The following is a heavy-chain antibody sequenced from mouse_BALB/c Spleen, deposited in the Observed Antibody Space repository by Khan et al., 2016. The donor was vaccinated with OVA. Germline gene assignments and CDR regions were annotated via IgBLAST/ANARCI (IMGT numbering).Heavy chain of an antibody. V-gene: IGHV3-8*02. CDR2: MIYSGNT. CDR3: ARSTYRYAFAY. CDR1: GDSITSGY. J-gene: IGHJ3*01. Sequence: EVELVESGPSLVKPSQTLSLTRSVTGDSITSGYWSWIRKFPGNKLEYMGYMIYSGNTYYNPSLKSRISITRHTSNNKYYLQLNSVTTEDTATYYCARSTYRYAFAYWGQGTLVTVSA. D-gene: IGHD2-14*01.